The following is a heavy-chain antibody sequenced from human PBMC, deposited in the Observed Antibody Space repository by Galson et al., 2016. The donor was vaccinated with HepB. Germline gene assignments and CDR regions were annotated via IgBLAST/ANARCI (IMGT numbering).Heavy chain of an antibody. CDR1: GFTFSGYW. D-gene: IGHD4-17*01. CDR3: ARDDETYGDPDF. CDR2: IKQDGSEK. Sequence: SLRLSCAASGFTFSGYWMTWVRQAPGKGLEWVANIKQDGSEKYYVDSVNGRFTISRDNAKNSVYLQMNSLRVEDTAVYYCARDDETYGDPDFWGQGTLVTVSS. J-gene: IGHJ4*02. V-gene: IGHV3-7*01.